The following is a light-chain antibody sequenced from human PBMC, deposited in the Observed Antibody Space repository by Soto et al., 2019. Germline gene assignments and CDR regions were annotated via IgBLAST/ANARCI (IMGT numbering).Light chain of an antibody. J-gene: IGKJ4*01. CDR3: QQYVSSLT. V-gene: IGKV3-20*01. CDR1: STVDSIY. Sequence: ETVLTQSPGTLSLSPGERASLSCRASSTVDSIYLAWYQQKPGQAPRLLIYGASNRATGIPDRFSGSGSGTDFTLTISRLGPEDFAVYYCQQYVSSLTVGGGTKVDIK. CDR2: GAS.